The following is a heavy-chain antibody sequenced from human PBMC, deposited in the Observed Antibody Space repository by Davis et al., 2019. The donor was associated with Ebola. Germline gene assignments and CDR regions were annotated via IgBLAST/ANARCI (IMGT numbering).Heavy chain of an antibody. CDR2: INPSGGST. CDR3: ARVEIYCTGGVCYTGYDYGMDV. CDR1: GYTFTSYY. D-gene: IGHD2-8*02. V-gene: IGHV1-46*01. J-gene: IGHJ6*02. Sequence: ASVKVSCKASGYTFTSYYMHWVRQAPGQGLEWMGIINPSGGSTRYAQKFQGRVTMTRDTSTSTVYMELSSRRSEDTAVYYCARVEIYCTGGVCYTGYDYGMDVWGQGTTVTVSS.